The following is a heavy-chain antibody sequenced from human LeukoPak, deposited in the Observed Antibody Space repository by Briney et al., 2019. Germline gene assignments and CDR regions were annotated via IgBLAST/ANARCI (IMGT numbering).Heavy chain of an antibody. Sequence: GASVKVPCKASGYTFSSYGINWVRQAPGQGLEWMGWISVINSGNTRYAQSFQGRLTMTTDTSTTTAYMELRSLRSDDTAVYYCSREFPFCGADCFSGVFDIWGQGTMVTVS. V-gene: IGHV1-18*01. CDR3: SREFPFCGADCFSGVFDI. CDR2: ISVINSGNT. CDR1: GYTFSSYG. D-gene: IGHD2-21*02. J-gene: IGHJ3*02.